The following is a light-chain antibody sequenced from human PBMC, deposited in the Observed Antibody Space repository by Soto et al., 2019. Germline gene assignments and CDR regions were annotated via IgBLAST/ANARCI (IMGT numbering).Light chain of an antibody. V-gene: IGLV1-47*01. CDR3: ATWDDSLGRRVL. CDR2: KDS. J-gene: IGLJ3*02. CDR1: RSNIGSHY. Sequence: QSVVTQPPSASGAPGQWVTISCSGSRSNIGSHYISWYQHLPGTAPKLLIYKDSQRPSGVPDRFPGSKSGTSASLAIGGLRSEDEGSYYCATWDDSLGRRVLFGGGTKVTVL.